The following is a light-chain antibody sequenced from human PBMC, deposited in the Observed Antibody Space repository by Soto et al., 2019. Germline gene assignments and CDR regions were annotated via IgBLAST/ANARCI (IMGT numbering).Light chain of an antibody. CDR2: EVS. J-gene: IGLJ2*01. CDR1: SSDVGGSNY. CDR3: SSYAGSNNWNVV. Sequence: QSALTQPPSASGSPGQSVTISCTGTSSDVGGSNYVSWYQQHPGKAPKLMIYEVSKRPSGVPDRFSGSKSGNTASLTVSGLQAEDEADYYCSSYAGSNNWNVVFGGGTKLTVL. V-gene: IGLV2-8*01.